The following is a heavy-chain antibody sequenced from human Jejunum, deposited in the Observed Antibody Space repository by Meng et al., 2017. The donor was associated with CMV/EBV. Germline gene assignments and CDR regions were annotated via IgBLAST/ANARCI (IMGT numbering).Heavy chain of an antibody. V-gene: IGHV1-69*10. Sequence: TFSSYAMSWVRQAPGQGLEWMGGIIPSLGIANYAQKFQGRVTITADKSTSTAYMELSSLRSEDTAVYYCARSLLRFLEWSGADWFDPWGQGTLVTVSS. CDR1: TFSSYA. CDR2: IIPSLGIA. D-gene: IGHD3-3*01. CDR3: ARSLLRFLEWSGADWFDP. J-gene: IGHJ5*02.